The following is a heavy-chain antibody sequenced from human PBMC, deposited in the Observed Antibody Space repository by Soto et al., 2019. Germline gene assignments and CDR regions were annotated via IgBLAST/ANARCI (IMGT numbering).Heavy chain of an antibody. J-gene: IGHJ4*02. V-gene: IGHV4-59*03. CDR3: AASRGMATFLDY. CDR1: GGSISNYY. D-gene: IGHD5-12*01. CDR2: IYYSRST. Sequence: PSETLSLTCTVSGGSISNYYWSWIRQPPGKGLKWIGYIYYSRSTNYNPSNKSRLNISEDTSKNQLSLKLSSVTAADTAVYYCAASRGMATFLDYWGQGTLVTVSS.